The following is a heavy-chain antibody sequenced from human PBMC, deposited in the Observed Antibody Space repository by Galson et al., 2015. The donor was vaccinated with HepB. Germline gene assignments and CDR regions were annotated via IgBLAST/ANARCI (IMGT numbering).Heavy chain of an antibody. Sequence: SLRLSCAASGFTFSSYAMHWVRQAPGKGLEWVAVTSYDGSNKYYADSVKGRFTISRDNSKNTLYLQMNSLRAEDTAVYYCARDPHSSSWYEYFDYWGQGTLVTVSS. CDR3: ARDPHSSSWYEYFDY. J-gene: IGHJ4*02. CDR1: GFTFSSYA. D-gene: IGHD6-13*01. V-gene: IGHV3-30*04. CDR2: TSYDGSNK.